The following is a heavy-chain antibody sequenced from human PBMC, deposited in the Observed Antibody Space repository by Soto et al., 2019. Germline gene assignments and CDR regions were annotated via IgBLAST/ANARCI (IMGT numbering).Heavy chain of an antibody. Sequence: SETLSLTCTVSGGSISSYYWSWIRQPPGKGLEWIGYIYYSGSTNYNPSLKSRVTISVDTSKNQFSLKLSSVTAADTAVYYCARDLEGGYSYGYGYWGQGTLVTVSS. J-gene: IGHJ4*02. CDR2: IYYSGST. V-gene: IGHV4-59*01. D-gene: IGHD5-18*01. CDR3: ARDLEGGYSYGYGY. CDR1: GGSISSYY.